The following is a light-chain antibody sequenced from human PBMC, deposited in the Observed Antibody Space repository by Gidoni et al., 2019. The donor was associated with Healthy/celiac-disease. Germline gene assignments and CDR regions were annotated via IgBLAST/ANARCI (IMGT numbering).Light chain of an antibody. J-gene: IGLJ2*01. CDR1: NIGSKS. V-gene: IGLV3-21*03. CDR2: DDS. Sequence: SYVLTPPPSVSVAPGKTARITCGGNNIGSKSVQWYQQKPGQAPVLVVYDDSDRPSGIPERFSGSNSGNTATLTISRVEAGDEAEYYCQVWDSSSDHVVFGGGTKLTVL. CDR3: QVWDSSSDHVV.